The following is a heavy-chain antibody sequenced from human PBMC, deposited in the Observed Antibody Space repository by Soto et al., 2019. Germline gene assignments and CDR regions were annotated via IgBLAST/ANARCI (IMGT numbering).Heavy chain of an antibody. D-gene: IGHD6-13*01. CDR2: INPSGGGT. CDR1: GYTFTTYY. Sequence: QVQLMQSGAEVKKPGASVKVSCKASGYTFTTYYMHWVRQAPGQGLEWMGIINPSGGGTNDAQKFHDRVNMSRDTSTRTVDMQLSSLRSEYTAVYYCAREGRGQQLPRQFDYWGQGTLLTVSS. V-gene: IGHV1-46*01. J-gene: IGHJ4*02. CDR3: AREGRGQQLPRQFDY.